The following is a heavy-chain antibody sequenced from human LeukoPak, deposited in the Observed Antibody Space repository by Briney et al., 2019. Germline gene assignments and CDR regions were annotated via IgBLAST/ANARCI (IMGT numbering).Heavy chain of an antibody. D-gene: IGHD3-10*01. J-gene: IGHJ4*02. CDR2: IYYSEST. Sequence: SETLSLTCTVSGGSISSYYWSWIRQPPGKGLEWIGYIYYSESTNYNPSLKSRVTISIDTSKNQFSLKLYSVTAADTAVYYCARAGADFDSWGQGTLVTVSS. V-gene: IGHV4-59*08. CDR3: ARAGADFDS. CDR1: GGSISSYY.